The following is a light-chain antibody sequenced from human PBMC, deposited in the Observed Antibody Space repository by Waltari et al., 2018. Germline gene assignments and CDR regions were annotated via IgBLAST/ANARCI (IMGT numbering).Light chain of an antibody. CDR2: ANN. CDR1: SSNIRAGYD. Sequence: QSVLTQPPSVSGAPGQRVTISCTGSSSNIRAGYDVHWYNQRPGTAPKLLIFANNNRPSGVPDRFSGSKSGTSASLAITGLQAEDEADYYCQSYDSGLSGVVFGGGTKLTVL. V-gene: IGLV1-40*01. CDR3: QSYDSGLSGVV. J-gene: IGLJ2*01.